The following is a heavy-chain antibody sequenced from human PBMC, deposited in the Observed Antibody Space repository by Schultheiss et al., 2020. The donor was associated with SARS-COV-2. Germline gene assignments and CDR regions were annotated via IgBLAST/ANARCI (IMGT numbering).Heavy chain of an antibody. CDR3: ARATHGDSSGYYRGGDYYYGMDV. CDR1: GFTFSNYA. J-gene: IGHJ6*02. D-gene: IGHD3-22*01. V-gene: IGHV3-30-3*01. CDR2: ISYDGTNK. Sequence: GGSLRLSCAASGFTFSNYAMHWVRQAPGKGLEWVAFISYDGTNKYYADSVKGRFTISRDDSKNTLFLQMHILKPEDTAVYYCARATHGDSSGYYRGGDYYYGMDVWGQGTTVTVSS.